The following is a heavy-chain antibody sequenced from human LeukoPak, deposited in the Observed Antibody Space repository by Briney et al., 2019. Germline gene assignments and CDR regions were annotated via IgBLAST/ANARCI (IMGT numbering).Heavy chain of an antibody. J-gene: IGHJ4*02. CDR3: ARASWVSSGPNPYYFDY. CDR2: INPSGGST. V-gene: IGHV1-46*01. CDR1: GYTFTSYY. Sequence: ASVEVSCKASGYTFTSYYMHWVRQAPGQGLEWMGIINPSGGSTSYAQKFQGRVTMTRDTSTSTVYMELSSLRSEDTAVYYCARASWVSSGPNPYYFDYWGQGTLVTVSS. D-gene: IGHD3-22*01.